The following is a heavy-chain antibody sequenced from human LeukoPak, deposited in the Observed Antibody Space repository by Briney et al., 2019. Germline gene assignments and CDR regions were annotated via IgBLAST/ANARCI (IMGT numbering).Heavy chain of an antibody. D-gene: IGHD3-22*01. CDR2: IIPIFGTA. CDR3: ARVGDYYDSSGYFGYVDY. CDR1: GGTFSSCA. Sequence: SVKVSXKASGGTFSSCAISWVRQAPGQGLEWMGGIIPIFGTANYAQKFQGRVTITADESTSTAYIELSSLRSEDTAGYYCARVGDYYDSSGYFGYVDYWGQGNLATVSA. J-gene: IGHJ4*02. V-gene: IGHV1-69*13.